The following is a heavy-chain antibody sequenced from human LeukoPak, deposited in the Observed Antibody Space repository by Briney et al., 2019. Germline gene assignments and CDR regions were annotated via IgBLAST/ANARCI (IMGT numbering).Heavy chain of an antibody. V-gene: IGHV4-31*03. CDR3: AAMVVRRFDP. CDR2: IYYSGST. CDR1: GGSISSGGYY. J-gene: IGHJ5*02. Sequence: SETLSLTCTVSGGSISSGGYYWSWIRQHPGKGLEWIGYIYYSGSTYYNPSLKSRVTISVDTSKNQFSLKLSSVTSADTAVYYCAAMVVRRFDPWGQGTLVSVCS. D-gene: IGHD5-18*01.